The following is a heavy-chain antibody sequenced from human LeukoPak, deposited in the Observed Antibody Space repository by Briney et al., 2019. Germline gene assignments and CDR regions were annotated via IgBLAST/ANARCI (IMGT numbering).Heavy chain of an antibody. D-gene: IGHD3-9*01. Sequence: PGGSLRLSCAASGFTFSSYSMNWVRQAPGKGLEWVSSISSSSSYIYYADSVKGRFTISRDNAKNSLYLQMNSLRAEDTAVYYCAGDRYDILTGYYLEDYWGQGTLVTVSS. CDR2: ISSSSSYI. CDR3: AGDRYDILTGYYLEDY. J-gene: IGHJ4*02. V-gene: IGHV3-21*01. CDR1: GFTFSSYS.